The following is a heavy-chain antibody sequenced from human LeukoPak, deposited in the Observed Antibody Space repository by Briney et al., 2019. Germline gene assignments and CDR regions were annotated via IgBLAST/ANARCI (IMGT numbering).Heavy chain of an antibody. D-gene: IGHD2-21*02. CDR3: AKIPSRVVVTTTP. CDR1: GFTFSSYV. CDR2: ISTSGGST. V-gene: IGHV3-23*01. Sequence: PGESLRLSCEASGFTFSSYVMSWVRQAPGKGLEWVSSISTSGGSTYYADSVKGRFTISRDTSKNTLYLQMNSLRAEDTAVYYCAKIPSRVVVTTTPWGQGTLVTVPS. J-gene: IGHJ5*02.